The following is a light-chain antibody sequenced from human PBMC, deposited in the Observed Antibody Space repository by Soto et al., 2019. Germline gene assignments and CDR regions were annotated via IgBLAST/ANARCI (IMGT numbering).Light chain of an antibody. CDR2: KAS. J-gene: IGKJ1*01. Sequence: DIPMTQSPSTLSASVGDRVNITCRASESISDWLAWYQQRPGKAPKLLIYKASTLESGVPSRFSGSGSGTEFTLTISSLQPVDFATYYCQQYNGFWTFGQGTMVEI. CDR1: ESISDW. V-gene: IGKV1-5*03. CDR3: QQYNGFWT.